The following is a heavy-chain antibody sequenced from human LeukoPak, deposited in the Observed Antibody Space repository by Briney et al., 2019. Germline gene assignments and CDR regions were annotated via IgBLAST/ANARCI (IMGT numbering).Heavy chain of an antibody. V-gene: IGHV1-46*01. J-gene: IGHJ4*02. CDR3: ARKASSGYHADY. D-gene: IGHD3-22*01. Sequence: ASVTVSCKASGYTFTSYNMHWVRQAPGQGLEWMGIINPSGGSTTYAQKLQGRVTMTRDTSTSTVYMELSSLRSEDTAVFYCARKASSGYHADYWGQGTLVTVSS. CDR2: INPSGGST. CDR1: GYTFTSYN.